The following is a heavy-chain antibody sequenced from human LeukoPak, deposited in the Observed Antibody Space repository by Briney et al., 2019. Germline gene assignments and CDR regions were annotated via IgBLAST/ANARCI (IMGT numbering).Heavy chain of an antibody. D-gene: IGHD3-10*01. CDR1: GYTFTSYG. J-gene: IGHJ5*02. Sequence: ASVKVSCKASGYTFTSYGISWVRQAPGQGLEWMGWISAYNGNTNYAQKLQGRVTMTTDTSTSTAYMELRSLRSDDTAVYYCARGYYYGSGSYYINWFDPWGQGTLVTVSS. CDR3: ARGYYYGSGSYYINWFDP. CDR2: ISAYNGNT. V-gene: IGHV1-18*01.